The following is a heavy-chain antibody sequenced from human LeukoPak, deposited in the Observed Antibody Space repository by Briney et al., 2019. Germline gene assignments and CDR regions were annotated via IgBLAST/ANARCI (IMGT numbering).Heavy chain of an antibody. CDR3: ARDRLTDDSSVYYWENYYYYGMDV. D-gene: IGHD3-22*01. CDR1: GFTFSSYA. CDR2: IYSGGST. Sequence: PGGSLRLSCAASGFTFSSYAMHWVRQAPGKGLEWVSLIYSGGSTYYADSVKGRFTISRDNSKNTLYLQMNSLRVEDTAVYYCARDRLTDDSSVYYWENYYYYGMDVWGQGTTVTVSS. J-gene: IGHJ6*02. V-gene: IGHV3-53*01.